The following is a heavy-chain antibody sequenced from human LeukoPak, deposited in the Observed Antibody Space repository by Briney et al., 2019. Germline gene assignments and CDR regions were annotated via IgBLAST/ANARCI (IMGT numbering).Heavy chain of an antibody. V-gene: IGHV3-53*01. CDR3: ARDQVGYCSSTSCYRNYYCGMDV. Sequence: PGGSLRLSCAASGFTVSSNYMSWVRQAPGKGLEWVSVIYSGGSTYYADSVKGRFTISRDNSKNTLYLQMNSLRAEDTAVYYCARDQVGYCSSTSCYRNYYCGMDVWGQGTTVTVSS. J-gene: IGHJ6*02. D-gene: IGHD2-2*01. CDR1: GFTVSSNY. CDR2: IYSGGST.